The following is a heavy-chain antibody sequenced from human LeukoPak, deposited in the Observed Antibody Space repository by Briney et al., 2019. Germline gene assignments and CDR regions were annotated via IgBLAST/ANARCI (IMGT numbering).Heavy chain of an antibody. CDR3: ATTRNAMMPSEHAFDI. CDR2: FDPEDGET. J-gene: IGHJ3*02. Sequence: ASVKVSCKVSGYTLTELSMHWVRQAPGTGLEWMGGFDPEDGETIYAQKFQGRVTMTEDTSTDTAYMELGSLRSEDTAVYYCATTRNAMMPSEHAFDIWGQGTMVTVSS. D-gene: IGHD1-14*01. CDR1: GYTLTELS. V-gene: IGHV1-24*01.